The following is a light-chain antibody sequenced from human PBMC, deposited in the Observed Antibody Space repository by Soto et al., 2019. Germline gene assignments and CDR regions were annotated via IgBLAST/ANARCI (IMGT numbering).Light chain of an antibody. V-gene: IGKV1-39*01. J-gene: IGKJ3*01. CDR3: QQSYSTPFT. Sequence: DIQMTQSPSSLSASVGDRVTITCRASQSFSSYLNWYQQKPGKAPKLLIYAASSLQSGVPSRFSGSGSVTDFTLTISSLQPEDVATYYCQQSYSTPFTFGPGTKVDIK. CDR2: AAS. CDR1: QSFSSY.